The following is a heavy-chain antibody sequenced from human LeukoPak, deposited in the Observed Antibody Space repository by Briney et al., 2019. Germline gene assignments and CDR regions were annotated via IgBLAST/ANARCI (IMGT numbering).Heavy chain of an antibody. J-gene: IGHJ4*02. V-gene: IGHV3-30*03. D-gene: IGHD3-16*02. CDR2: ISYDGSNK. Sequence: GGSLRLSCAASGFTFSSYGMHWVRQAPGKGLEWVAVISYDGSNKYYADSVKGRFTISRDNSKNTLYLQMNSLKTEDTAVYYCTTDRRYYDYVWGSYRAFDYWGQGTLVTVSS. CDR1: GFTFSSYG. CDR3: TTDRRYYDYVWGSYRAFDY.